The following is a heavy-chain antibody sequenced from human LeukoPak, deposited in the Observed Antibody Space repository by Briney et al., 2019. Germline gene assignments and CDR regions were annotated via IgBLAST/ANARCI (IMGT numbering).Heavy chain of an antibody. D-gene: IGHD5-18*01. CDR1: GYTFTDYY. CDR3: ERMAMDPAMVTNFFDL. Sequence: ASVKISCKASGYTFTDYYMYWVRQAPGQGPECMGVIHPSGGGTTYAQKFQGRVTLTKDTATSTVYIELSSLRSDDTAVYYCERMAMDPAMVTNFFDLWGQGTLLIVSA. V-gene: IGHV1-46*01. CDR2: IHPSGGGT. J-gene: IGHJ4*02.